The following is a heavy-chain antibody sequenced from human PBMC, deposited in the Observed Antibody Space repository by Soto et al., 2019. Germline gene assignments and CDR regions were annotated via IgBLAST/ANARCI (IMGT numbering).Heavy chain of an antibody. V-gene: IGHV3-30*03. D-gene: IGHD1-1*01. J-gene: IGHJ6*02. Sequence: GGSLRLSCAASRFPFSTYGMHWVRQAPGKGLEWVAVISYDGADKYYADSVKGRFTISRDNSKSTLYLQMDSLRPEDTGVYYCARVTPGNNLYYFSGLDVWGQGTSVTVSS. CDR1: RFPFSTYG. CDR3: ARVTPGNNLYYFSGLDV. CDR2: ISYDGADK.